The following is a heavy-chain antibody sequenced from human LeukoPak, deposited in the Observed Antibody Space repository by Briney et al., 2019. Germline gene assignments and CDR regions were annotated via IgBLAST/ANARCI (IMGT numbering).Heavy chain of an antibody. CDR3: ARGGFSRNFDY. CDR1: GGSSSGYY. V-gene: IGHV4-34*01. D-gene: IGHD6-13*01. CDR2: INHSGST. J-gene: IGHJ4*02. Sequence: KPSETLSLTCAVYGGSSSGYYWSWIRQPPGKGLEWIGEINHSGSTNYNPSLKSRVTISVDTSKYQFSLKLSSVTAADTAVYYCARGGFSRNFDYWGQGTLVTVSS.